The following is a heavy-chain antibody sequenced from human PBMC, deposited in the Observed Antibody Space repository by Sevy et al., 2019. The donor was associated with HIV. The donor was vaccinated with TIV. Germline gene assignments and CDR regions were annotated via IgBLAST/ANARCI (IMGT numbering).Heavy chain of an antibody. D-gene: IGHD2-8*01. J-gene: IGHJ3*02. Sequence: GGSLRLSCSASGFSFSGYAMHWVRQAPGKGLEYVSAISSNGGSRYYAESVKGRFTISRDNSKSALYLQMSSLRTEDTAVYYCVKAMVHSSDVGTFDIWGQGTMVTVSS. V-gene: IGHV3-64D*06. CDR1: GFSFSGYA. CDR3: VKAMVHSSDVGTFDI. CDR2: ISSNGGSR.